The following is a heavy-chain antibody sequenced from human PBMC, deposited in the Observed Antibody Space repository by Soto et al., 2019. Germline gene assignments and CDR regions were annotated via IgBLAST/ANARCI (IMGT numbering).Heavy chain of an antibody. J-gene: IGHJ4*02. CDR1: GFTFSSYS. Sequence: PGGALRLSCAASGFTFSSYSMNWVRQAPGKGLEWVSYISSSSSTIYYADSVKGRFTISRDNAKNSLYLQMNSLRAEDTAVYYCARIGRLRWGDYWGQGTLVPVSS. CDR3: ARIGRLRWGDY. V-gene: IGHV3-48*01. D-gene: IGHD4-17*01. CDR2: ISSSSSTI.